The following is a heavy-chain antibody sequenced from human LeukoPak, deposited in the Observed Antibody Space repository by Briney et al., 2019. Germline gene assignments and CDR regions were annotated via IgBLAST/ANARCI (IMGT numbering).Heavy chain of an antibody. CDR2: ISFDGINK. Sequence: PGGSLRLSCAASGFTFSSYAMHWVRQAPGKGLEWVAVISFDGINKYYADSVKGRFTISRDNSKNTLYLQMNSLRAEDTAVYYCARDSRTAAGDPVDYWGQGTLVTVSS. V-gene: IGHV3-30*04. J-gene: IGHJ4*02. D-gene: IGHD6-13*01. CDR3: ARDSRTAAGDPVDY. CDR1: GFTFSSYA.